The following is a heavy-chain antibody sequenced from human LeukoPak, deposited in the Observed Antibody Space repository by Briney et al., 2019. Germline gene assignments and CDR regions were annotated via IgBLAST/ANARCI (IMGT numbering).Heavy chain of an antibody. Sequence: GGSLRLSCAASGFTFSRSAMTWVRQAPGKGLEWVSGIADNGATYYADSVKGRFIISRDNSKNTLYLQMDSLRAEDTAVYYCARDRSSSTYPFDPWGQGTLVTVSS. D-gene: IGHD6-13*01. CDR3: ARDRSSSTYPFDP. CDR1: GFTFSRSA. CDR2: IADNGAT. V-gene: IGHV3-23*01. J-gene: IGHJ5*02.